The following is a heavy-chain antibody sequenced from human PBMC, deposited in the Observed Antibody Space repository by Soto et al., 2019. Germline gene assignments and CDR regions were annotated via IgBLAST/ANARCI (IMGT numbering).Heavy chain of an antibody. CDR1: GGTFSSYA. D-gene: IGHD3-22*01. CDR2: IIPIFGTA. V-gene: IGHV1-69*01. CDR3: AIVLYYYDSSGYYFAY. Sequence: QVQLMQSGAEVKTPASSVKVYCKAAGGTFSSYAIRWVRQAPGEGVEWMGGIIPIFGTANYAQKFQGRVTITADVSTGTAYLELSSLIDEDTAVYYCAIVLYYYDSSGYYFAYWGQGTQVTVSS. J-gene: IGHJ4*02.